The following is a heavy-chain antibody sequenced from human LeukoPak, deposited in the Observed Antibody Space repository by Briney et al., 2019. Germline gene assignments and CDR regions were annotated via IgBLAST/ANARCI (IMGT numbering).Heavy chain of an antibody. V-gene: IGHV4-59*01. CDR2: IYYSGST. J-gene: IGHJ4*02. CDR3: ARGRSGYSYAFDS. Sequence: SETLSLTCTVSGASISSYYWSWIRQPPGRGLEWIGYIYYSGSTNYSPSLNSRVTISIDTSKNQFSLRLRSATAADTAIYYCARGRSGYSYAFDSWGQGTLVTVSS. CDR1: GASISSYY. D-gene: IGHD5-18*01.